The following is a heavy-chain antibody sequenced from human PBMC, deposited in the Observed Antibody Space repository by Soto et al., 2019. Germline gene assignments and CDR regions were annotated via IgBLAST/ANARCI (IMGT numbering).Heavy chain of an antibody. Sequence: GGSLRLSCAASGFTFSSYEMNWVRQAPGKGLEWVSYISSSGSTIYYADSVKGRFTISRDNAKNSLYLQMNSLRAEDTAVYFCAKAARDCGGDCYSSYFDSWGQGALVTVSS. CDR2: ISSSGSTI. V-gene: IGHV3-48*03. D-gene: IGHD2-21*02. J-gene: IGHJ4*02. CDR3: AKAARDCGGDCYSSYFDS. CDR1: GFTFSSYE.